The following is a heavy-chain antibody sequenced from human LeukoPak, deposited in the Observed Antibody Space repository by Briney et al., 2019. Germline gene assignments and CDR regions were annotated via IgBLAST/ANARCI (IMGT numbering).Heavy chain of an antibody. V-gene: IGHV3-9*01. J-gene: IGHJ4*02. CDR2: ISWNSGSI. Sequence: GRSPRLSCAASGFTFDDYAMHWVRQAPGKGLEWVSGISWNSGSIGYADSVKGRFTISRDNAKNSLYLQMNSLRAEDTALYYCAKGRPRYCSSTSCSPDYWGQGTLVTVSS. CDR3: AKGRPRYCSSTSCSPDY. CDR1: GFTFDDYA. D-gene: IGHD2-2*01.